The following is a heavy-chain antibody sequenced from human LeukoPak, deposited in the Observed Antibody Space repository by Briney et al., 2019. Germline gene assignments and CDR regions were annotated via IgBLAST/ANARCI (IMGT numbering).Heavy chain of an antibody. CDR3: ARDFEEQWLVSANAFDI. J-gene: IGHJ3*02. Sequence: GGSLRLSCAASGFTFSSYEMNWVRQAPGKGLEWVSYISSSGSTIYYADSVKGRFTISRDNAKNSLYLQMNSLRAEDTAVYYCARDFEEQWLVSANAFDIWGQGTMVTVSS. CDR2: ISSSGSTI. CDR1: GFTFSSYE. D-gene: IGHD6-19*01. V-gene: IGHV3-48*03.